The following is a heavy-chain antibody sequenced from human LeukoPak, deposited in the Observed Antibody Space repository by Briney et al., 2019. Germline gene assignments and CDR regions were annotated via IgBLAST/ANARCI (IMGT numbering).Heavy chain of an antibody. CDR1: GVSFSAYY. CDR2: INHSGST. Sequence: SETLSLTCDVYGVSFSAYYWSWIRQPPGKGLEWIGEINHSGSTNYNTSLKSRVTISVDTSKNQLSLKLSSVTAADTAVYYCASYRDGYNYFDYWGQGTLVTVSS. CDR3: ASYRDGYNYFDY. V-gene: IGHV4-34*01. J-gene: IGHJ4*02. D-gene: IGHD5-24*01.